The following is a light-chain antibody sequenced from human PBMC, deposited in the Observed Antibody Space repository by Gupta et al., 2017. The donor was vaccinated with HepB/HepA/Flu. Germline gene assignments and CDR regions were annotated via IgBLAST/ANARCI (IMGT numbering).Light chain of an antibody. CDR3: QQGSNWPLT. J-gene: IGKJ4*01. CDR1: QSVSSY. CDR2: DAP. V-gene: IGKV3-11*01. Sequence: EILLTQSLDTPSLSPGERATLSCTASQSVSSYLDCYQQKPGQAPRLLICDAPNRAAGTPATCSGRGSAADFTLTSSSLEPEDFVVYYCQQGSNWPLTFGGGTKVEIK.